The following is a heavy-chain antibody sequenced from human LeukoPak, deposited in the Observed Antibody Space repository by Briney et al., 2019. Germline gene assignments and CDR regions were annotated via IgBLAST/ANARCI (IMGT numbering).Heavy chain of an antibody. Sequence: PGGSLRLSWAASGFTFSSYGMHWVRQAPGKGLEWVAFIRYDGSNKYYADSVKGRFTISRDNSKNTLYLQMNSLRAEDTAVYYCAKGDDSTPWYWGQGTLVTVSS. CDR1: GFTFSSYG. CDR2: IRYDGSNK. D-gene: IGHD3-22*01. CDR3: AKGDDSTPWY. V-gene: IGHV3-30*02. J-gene: IGHJ4*02.